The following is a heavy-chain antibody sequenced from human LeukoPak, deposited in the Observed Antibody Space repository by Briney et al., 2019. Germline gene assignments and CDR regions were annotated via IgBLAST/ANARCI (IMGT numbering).Heavy chain of an antibody. D-gene: IGHD5-12*01. V-gene: IGHV3-48*01. Sequence: GGSLRLSCAASGFTLGSFRMNWVRQSAGTGLEWVSYISSSSSTIYYADPVKGRFTISRDNAKNSLYLQMNSLRAEDTAMYYCARGPSGYHNAGGQGTLVTVCS. CDR3: ARGPSGYHNA. CDR1: GFTLGSFR. J-gene: IGHJ4*02. CDR2: ISSSSSTI.